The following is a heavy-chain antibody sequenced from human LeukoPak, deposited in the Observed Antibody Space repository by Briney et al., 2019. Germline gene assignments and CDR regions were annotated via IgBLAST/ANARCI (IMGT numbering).Heavy chain of an antibody. CDR2: IYYSVST. Sequence: PSETLSLTCTVSGGSISSYYWSWIRQPPGKGLEWIGYIYYSVSTNYNPSLKSRVTISVDTSKNQFSLKLSSVTAADTAVYYCAREYGGNSWFNYWGQGTLVTVSS. V-gene: IGHV4-59*01. J-gene: IGHJ4*02. CDR3: AREYGGNSWFNY. CDR1: GGSISSYY. D-gene: IGHD4-23*01.